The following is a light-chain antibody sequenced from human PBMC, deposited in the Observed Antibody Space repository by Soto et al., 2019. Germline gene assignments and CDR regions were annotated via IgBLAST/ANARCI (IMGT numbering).Light chain of an antibody. V-gene: IGLV3-21*04. CDR3: QVWDSSSDHPFYV. CDR1: NIGSKS. J-gene: IGLJ1*01. Sequence: SYELTQPPSVSVAPGKTARITCGGNNIGSKSVHWYQQKPGQAPVLVIYYDSDRPSGIPERFSGSNSGNTATLTISTVEAGDEADYYCQVWDSSSDHPFYVFGTGTKLTVL. CDR2: YDS.